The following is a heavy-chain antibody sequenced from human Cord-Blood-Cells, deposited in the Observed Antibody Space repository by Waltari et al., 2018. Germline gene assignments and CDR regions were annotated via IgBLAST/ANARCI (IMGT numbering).Heavy chain of an antibody. V-gene: IGHV4-34*11. CDR1: GGSFSGYY. CDR3: ARDLIAAAGLVSDGMDV. D-gene: IGHD6-13*01. CDR2: IYYSGGT. Sequence: QVQLQQWGAGLLKPSETLSLTCAVYGGSFSGYYWSWIRQPPGKGLEWIGYIYYSGGTTYNPSLKSRVTISVDTSKNQFSLKLSSVTAADTAVYYCARDLIAAAGLVSDGMDVWGQGTTVTVSS. J-gene: IGHJ6*02.